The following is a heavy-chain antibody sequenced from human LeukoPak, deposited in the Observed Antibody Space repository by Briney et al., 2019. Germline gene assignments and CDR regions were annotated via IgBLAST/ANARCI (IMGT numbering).Heavy chain of an antibody. Sequence: GGSLRLSCAASGFTFSSYAVHWVRQAPGKGLEYVSAISSNGGSTYYANSVKGRFTISRDNSKNTLYLQMGSLRAEDMAVYYCATLGVSHFDYWGQGTLVTVSS. CDR3: ATLGVSHFDY. J-gene: IGHJ4*02. CDR1: GFTFSSYA. D-gene: IGHD3-10*01. V-gene: IGHV3-64*01. CDR2: ISSNGGST.